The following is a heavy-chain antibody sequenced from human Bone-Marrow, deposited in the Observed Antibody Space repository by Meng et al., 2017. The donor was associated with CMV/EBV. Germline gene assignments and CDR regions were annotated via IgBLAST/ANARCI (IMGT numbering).Heavy chain of an antibody. J-gene: IGHJ4*02. D-gene: IGHD6-6*01. CDR2: ISNDGNNK. CDR1: GFTFTTYG. Sequence: GESLKISCAASGFTFTTYGIHWVRQAPGKGLEWVAFISNDGNNKYYADSVKGRFTISRDNSKNTLYLQMNSLRTEDTAVYYCARDRGSSSNWGQGTLVTVAS. V-gene: IGHV3-30*02. CDR3: ARDRGSSSN.